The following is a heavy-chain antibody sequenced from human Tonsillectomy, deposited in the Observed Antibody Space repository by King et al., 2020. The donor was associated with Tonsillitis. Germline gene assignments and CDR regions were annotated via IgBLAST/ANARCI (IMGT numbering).Heavy chain of an antibody. J-gene: IGHJ4*02. V-gene: IGHV4-59*02. D-gene: IGHD1-26*01. CDR2: IYFGGST. CDR3: ARDIPRYPFDY. CDR1: GGSVGSHY. Sequence: VQLQESGPGLVKPSETLSLTCTVSGGSVGSHYWSWFRQPPGKGLEWIGFIYFGGSTNYNPSLKSRVTISVDTSMNQFSLKLRSVTAADTAVYYCARDIPRYPFDYWGQGTLVTVSS.